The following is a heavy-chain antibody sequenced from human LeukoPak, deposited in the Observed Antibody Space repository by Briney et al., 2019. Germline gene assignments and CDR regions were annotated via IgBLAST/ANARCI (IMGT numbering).Heavy chain of an antibody. Sequence: GGSLRLSCAASGFTVSSNYMSWVRQAPGKGLEWVSSISASGGSTYYADSVKGRFTISRDNSKNTLYLQMNSLRAEDTAVYYCAKAGGTMVPYYFDYWGQGTLVTVSS. CDR3: AKAGGTMVPYYFDY. V-gene: IGHV3-23*01. CDR1: GFTVSSNY. CDR2: ISASGGST. J-gene: IGHJ4*02. D-gene: IGHD3-10*01.